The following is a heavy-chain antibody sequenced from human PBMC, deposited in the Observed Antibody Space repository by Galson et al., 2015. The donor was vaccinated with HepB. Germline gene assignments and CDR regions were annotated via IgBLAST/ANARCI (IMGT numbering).Heavy chain of an antibody. V-gene: IGHV3-20*01. CDR1: GFNFDEYG. Sequence: SLRLSCAVSGFNFDEYGMSWVRQAPGKGLEWVSGINWNDGSIGYADSVKGRFTISRDNAKNSLYLQMNSLRVEDTALYHCARGDGGDYWGQGTLVTASS. J-gene: IGHJ4*02. CDR2: INWNDGSI. CDR3: ARGDGGDY. D-gene: IGHD5-24*01.